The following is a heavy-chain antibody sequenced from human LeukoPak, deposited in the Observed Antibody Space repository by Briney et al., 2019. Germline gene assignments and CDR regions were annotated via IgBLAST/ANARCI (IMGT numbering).Heavy chain of an antibody. Sequence: ASMKVSCKVSKYTLTELSMHWVRQAPGKGLGWMGGFDPEHGKTVYAQTFQGRVTMTEDTSTGTAYMELRSLRSEDTAVYYCATEDFDGIVGPIDSFDVWGQGTMVTVSS. V-gene: IGHV1-24*01. D-gene: IGHD1-26*01. CDR2: FDPEHGKT. J-gene: IGHJ3*01. CDR1: KYTLTELS. CDR3: ATEDFDGIVGPIDSFDV.